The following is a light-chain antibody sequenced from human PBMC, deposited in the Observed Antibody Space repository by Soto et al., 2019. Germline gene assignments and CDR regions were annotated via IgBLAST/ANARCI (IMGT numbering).Light chain of an antibody. J-gene: IGLJ2*01. V-gene: IGLV2-14*01. CDR3: SSYTTSSPHVV. Sequence: QSALTQPASVSGSPGQSITISCTGTSSDIGDYNYVSWYQQHPGKAPKLMIYEVNNRPSGVSDRFSGSKSGNTASLTISGLQTEDEADYHCSSYTTSSPHVVFGGGTKLTVL. CDR2: EVN. CDR1: SSDIGDYNY.